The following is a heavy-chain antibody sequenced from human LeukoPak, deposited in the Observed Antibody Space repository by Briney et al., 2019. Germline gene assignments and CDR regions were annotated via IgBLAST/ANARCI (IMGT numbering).Heavy chain of an antibody. J-gene: IGHJ5*02. D-gene: IGHD6-19*01. CDR3: ARGGRSGLSGAVDH. V-gene: IGHV4-34*01. CDR2: VTHSGSI. Sequence: PSETLSLTCAVYGGPFSAYYWFWIRQPPGKGLEWIGEVTHSGSINYNPSLKSRITISVDTSKNQFSLRVTSVTAADTAVYYCARGGRSGLSGAVDHWGQGTLVTVSS. CDR1: GGPFSAYY.